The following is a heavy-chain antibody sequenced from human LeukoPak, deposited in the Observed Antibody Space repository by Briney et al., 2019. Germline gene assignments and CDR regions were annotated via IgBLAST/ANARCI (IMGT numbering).Heavy chain of an antibody. Sequence: GGSLRLSCAASGFTFSSYAMSWVRQAPGKGLEWVSAISGSGGSTYYADSVKGRFTISRDNSKNTLYLQMNSLRAEDTAVYYCARVMVRGATFYYGTDVWGQGTTVIVSS. CDR3: ARVMVRGATFYYGTDV. CDR2: ISGSGGST. D-gene: IGHD3-10*01. V-gene: IGHV3-23*01. J-gene: IGHJ6*02. CDR1: GFTFSSYA.